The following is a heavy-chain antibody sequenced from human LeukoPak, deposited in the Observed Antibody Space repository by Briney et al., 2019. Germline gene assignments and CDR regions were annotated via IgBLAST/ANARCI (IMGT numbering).Heavy chain of an antibody. V-gene: IGHV3-23*01. CDR1: GFTFSSYA. CDR2: ISGSGGST. Sequence: GGSLRLSCAASGFTFSSYAMSWVRQAPGKGLEWVSAISGSGGSTYYADSVKGRFTISRDNSKNTLYLQMNSLRAEDTAVYYCAKGQGQWLVHRTFDYWGQGILVTVSS. CDR3: AKGQGQWLVHRTFDY. J-gene: IGHJ4*02. D-gene: IGHD6-19*01.